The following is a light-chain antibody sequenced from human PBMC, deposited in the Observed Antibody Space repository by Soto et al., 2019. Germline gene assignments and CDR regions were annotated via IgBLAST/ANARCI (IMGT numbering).Light chain of an antibody. Sequence: EIVITQSPATLSVSPGERATLSCRASQSVTSNYLAWYQQKPGQAPRLLIFGASIRDTGIPDRFSGSGSGTDFTLTINRLEPEDFAVYHCQQYGSSPTTFAQGTKVDIK. J-gene: IGKJ1*01. CDR2: GAS. V-gene: IGKV3-20*01. CDR3: QQYGSSPTT. CDR1: QSVTSNY.